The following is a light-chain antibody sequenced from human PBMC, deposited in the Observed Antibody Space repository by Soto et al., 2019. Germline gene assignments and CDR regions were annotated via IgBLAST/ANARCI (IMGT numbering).Light chain of an antibody. V-gene: IGKV3-20*01. J-gene: IGKJ1*01. Sequence: EIVLTQSPGTLSLSPGERATLSCRASQSVTSSYLAWYQQKPGQAPRLLIYGASSRATDIPDRFSGSGSGTDFTFTISRLEPEDFAVYYCQQYGSSPKTFGQGTKVEIK. CDR3: QQYGSSPKT. CDR2: GAS. CDR1: QSVTSSY.